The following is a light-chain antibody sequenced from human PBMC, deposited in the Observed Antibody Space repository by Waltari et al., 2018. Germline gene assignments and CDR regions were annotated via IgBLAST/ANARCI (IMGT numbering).Light chain of an antibody. Sequence: DIQMTQSPASLSASVGDRATITCRASQSINTYLNWYQQKPEKAPKLLIYAASSLQSGVPSRFTGSGSGTEFSLTISSLQPEDFATYYCQQTYSTPPTFGQGTNVEIK. CDR1: QSINTY. CDR2: AAS. J-gene: IGKJ1*01. V-gene: IGKV1-39*01. CDR3: QQTYSTPPT.